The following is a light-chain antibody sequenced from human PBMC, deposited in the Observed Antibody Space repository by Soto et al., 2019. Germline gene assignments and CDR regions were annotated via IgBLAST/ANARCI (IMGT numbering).Light chain of an antibody. CDR2: AAS. J-gene: IGKJ1*01. CDR1: QGITND. Sequence: DIQMTQSPSSLSASVGDRVTITCRASQGITNDLGWYQQKPGKAPKRLIYAASSLQSGVPSRFSGSGSGTEFARTISRLQPEDFATYYCLQPNTYPWTFGHGTEVEIK. CDR3: LQPNTYPWT. V-gene: IGKV1-17*01.